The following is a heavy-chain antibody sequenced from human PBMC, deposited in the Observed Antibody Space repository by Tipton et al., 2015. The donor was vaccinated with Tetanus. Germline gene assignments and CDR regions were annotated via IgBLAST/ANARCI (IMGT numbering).Heavy chain of an antibody. J-gene: IGHJ4*02. CDR3: ARANYDFPKKGPFDS. CDR1: GGSVRSGDYQ. CDR2: ISNSGRT. Sequence: TLSLTCSVSGGSVRSGDYQWNWIRQPPGKGLEWLAYISNSGRTNSNYSLKSRITISQDKSKNQFSLRLTSVTAADTAVYYCARANYDFPKKGPFDSWGQGSLVIVSS. D-gene: IGHD3-3*01. V-gene: IGHV4-61*08.